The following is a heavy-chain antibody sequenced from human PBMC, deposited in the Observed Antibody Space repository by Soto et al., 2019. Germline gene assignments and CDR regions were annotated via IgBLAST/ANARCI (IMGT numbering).Heavy chain of an antibody. V-gene: IGHV1-3*01. Sequence: GASVKVSCKASGYTFTSYAMHWVRQPPEQRLEWMGWINAGNGNTKYSQKFQGRVTITRDTSASTAYMELSSLRSEDTAVYYCARDRRNPYDILTGWWFDPWGQGTQVTVSS. CDR2: INAGNGNT. CDR3: ARDRRNPYDILTGWWFDP. CDR1: GYTFTSYA. J-gene: IGHJ5*02. D-gene: IGHD3-9*01.